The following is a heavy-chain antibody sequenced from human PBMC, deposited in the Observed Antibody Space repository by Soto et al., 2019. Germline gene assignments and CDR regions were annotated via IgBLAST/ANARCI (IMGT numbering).Heavy chain of an antibody. CDR3: ASNVDNGYYGMDV. CDR2: IYYSGST. CDR1: GGSISSGGYY. J-gene: IGHJ6*02. V-gene: IGHV4-31*03. D-gene: IGHD5-12*01. Sequence: SETLSLTCTVSGGSISSGGYYWSWIRQHPGKGLEWIGYIYYSGSTYYNPSLKSRVTISVDTSKNQFSLKLSSVTAADTAVYYCASNVDNGYYGMDVWGQGTTVTVSS.